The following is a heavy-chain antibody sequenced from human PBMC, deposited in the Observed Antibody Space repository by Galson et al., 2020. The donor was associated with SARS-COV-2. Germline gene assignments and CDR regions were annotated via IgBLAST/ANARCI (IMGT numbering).Heavy chain of an antibody. CDR3: ARRYVYSAFDY. J-gene: IGHJ4*02. V-gene: IGHV4-39*01. CDR1: GGSISSSSHY. D-gene: IGHD2-8*01. CDR2: SYYSGNT. Sequence: SETLSLTCTVSGGSISSSSHYWGWIRQPPGKGLEWIGSSYYSGNTYYNPSLKSRVTISVDTSKNQFSLKLASVTAADTAVYFCARRYVYSAFDYWGQGTLVTVSS.